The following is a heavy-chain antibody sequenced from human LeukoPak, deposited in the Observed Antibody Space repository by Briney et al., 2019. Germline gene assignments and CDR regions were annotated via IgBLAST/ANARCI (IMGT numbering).Heavy chain of an antibody. D-gene: IGHD5-24*01. V-gene: IGHV1-18*01. J-gene: IGHJ6*02. CDR2: ISAYNGNT. Sequence: ASVKVSCKASGYTFTSYSISWVRQAPGQGLEWMRWISAYNGNTIYAQKVKGRVTMTTDTSTSTAYMELRSLKSDDTAVYYCAKDRMARYYYYGMDVWGQGTTVTVSS. CDR3: AKDRMARYYYYGMDV. CDR1: GYTFTSYS.